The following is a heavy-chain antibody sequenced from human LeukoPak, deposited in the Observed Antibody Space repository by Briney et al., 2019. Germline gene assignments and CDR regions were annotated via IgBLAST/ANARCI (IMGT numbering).Heavy chain of an antibody. CDR2: IKPDGSQK. J-gene: IGHJ4*02. V-gene: IGHV3-7*01. CDR3: GRDDGFSSFTY. D-gene: IGHD3/OR15-3a*01. CDR1: GFTFSNYW. Sequence: GGSLRLSCAASGFTFSNYWMDWLRQAPGKGQEWVASIKPDGSQKDYMASVEGRFTISRDNAKNSLFLQMNSLRVEDTAVYYCGRDDGFSSFTYWGQGDLVTVSS.